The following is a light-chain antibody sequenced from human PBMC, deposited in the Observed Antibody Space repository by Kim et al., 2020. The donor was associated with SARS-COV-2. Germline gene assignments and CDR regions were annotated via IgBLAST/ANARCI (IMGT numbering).Light chain of an antibody. J-gene: IGLJ3*02. CDR2: HVS. V-gene: IGLV2-14*03. CDR3: SSYTSSTNTDWV. CDR1: SSDVGGYNF. Sequence: QSVLTQPASVSGSPGQSITISCTGTSSDVGGYNFVSWYQQHPGKAPKLMIYHVSNRPSGVSTRFSGSKSGNTASLTISGLQAEDEADYYCSSYTSSTNTDWVFGGGTQLTVL.